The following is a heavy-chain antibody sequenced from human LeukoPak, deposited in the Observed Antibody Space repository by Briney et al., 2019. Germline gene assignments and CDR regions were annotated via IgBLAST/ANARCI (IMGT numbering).Heavy chain of an antibody. CDR2: ISYDGSNK. V-gene: IGHV3-30*14. J-gene: IGHJ4*02. Sequence: GGSLRLSCAASGFTFSSYATHWVRQAPGKGLEWVAVISYDGSNKYYADSVKGRFTISRDNSKNTLYLQMNSLRAEDTAVYYCATDYGGNNYWGQGTLVTVSS. D-gene: IGHD4-23*01. CDR1: GFTFSSYA. CDR3: ATDYGGNNY.